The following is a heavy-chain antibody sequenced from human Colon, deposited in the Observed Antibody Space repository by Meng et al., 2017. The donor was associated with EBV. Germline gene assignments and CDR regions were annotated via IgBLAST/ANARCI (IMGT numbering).Heavy chain of an antibody. J-gene: IGHJ4*02. Sequence: QVRLQVSGPGLVTPSQTLSLACTVPGGSINSGDYYWSWIRQPPGKGLEWIGYIYYTGSTYYNPSLKSRVTISVDTSKNQFSLKLTSVTAADTAVYYCAKYGSGTSYTGYYFHYWGQGALVTVAS. CDR1: GGSINSGDYY. CDR3: AKYGSGTSYTGYYFHY. CDR2: IYYTGST. V-gene: IGHV4-30-4*01. D-gene: IGHD3-10*01.